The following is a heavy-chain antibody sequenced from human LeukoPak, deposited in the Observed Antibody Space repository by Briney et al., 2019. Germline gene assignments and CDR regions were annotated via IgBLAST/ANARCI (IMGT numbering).Heavy chain of an antibody. D-gene: IGHD5-24*01. CDR1: GFTFSDYG. V-gene: IGHV3-48*04. CDR2: ISSSGSTI. J-gene: IGHJ4*02. Sequence: GSLRLSCAAAGFTFSDYGMNWVRRAPGKGLEWVSYISSSGSTIYYADSVKGRFTISRDNAKNSLYLQMNSLRAEDTAVYYCAREMATTTFDCWGQGTLVTVSS. CDR3: AREMATTTFDC.